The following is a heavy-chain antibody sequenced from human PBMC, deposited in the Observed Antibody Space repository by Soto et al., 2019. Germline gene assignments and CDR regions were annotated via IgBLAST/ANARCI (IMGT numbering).Heavy chain of an antibody. D-gene: IGHD3-16*01. Sequence: LSLTCAVSGGSFSGYYWSWIRQPPGKGLEWIGEINHSGSTNYNPSLKSRVTISVDTSKNQFSLKLSSVTAADTAVYYCARGSEMGPNVLDYWGQGTLVTVSS. J-gene: IGHJ4*02. CDR2: INHSGST. V-gene: IGHV4-34*01. CDR3: ARGSEMGPNVLDY. CDR1: GGSFSGYY.